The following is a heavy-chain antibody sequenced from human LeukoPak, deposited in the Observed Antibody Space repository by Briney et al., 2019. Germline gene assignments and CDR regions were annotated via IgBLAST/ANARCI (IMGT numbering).Heavy chain of an antibody. CDR3: AKALDSSSWLDAFDI. V-gene: IGHV3-23*01. J-gene: IGHJ3*02. D-gene: IGHD6-13*01. CDR1: GFTFSSYA. CDR2: ISGSGGST. Sequence: GGSLRLSCAASGFTFSSYAMSWVRQAPGKGLAWVSAISGSGGSTYYADSVKGRFTISRDNSKNTLYLQMNSLRAEDTAVYYCAKALDSSSWLDAFDIWGQGTMVTVSS.